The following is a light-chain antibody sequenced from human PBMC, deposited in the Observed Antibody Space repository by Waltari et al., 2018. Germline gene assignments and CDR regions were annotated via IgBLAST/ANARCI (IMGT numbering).Light chain of an antibody. CDR1: QSLTKRY. CDR3: QQYGSSVLYT. J-gene: IGKJ2*01. CDR2: GAS. V-gene: IGKV3-20*01. Sequence: VLTQSPGTLSLSPGERATLSCRASQSLTKRYLAWYQQKPGQAPRPLMYGASSRAAGIPDRFSGSGSGTDFTLTISRLEPEDFAVYYCQQYGSSVLYTFGQGTKLEIK.